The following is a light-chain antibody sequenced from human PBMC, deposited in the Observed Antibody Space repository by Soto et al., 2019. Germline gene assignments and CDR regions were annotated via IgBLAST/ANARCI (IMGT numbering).Light chain of an antibody. J-gene: IGLJ1*01. Sequence: QSALTQPASVSASPGQSITIPCTGTSSDVGSYNLVSWFQQHPGKVPKLLIYEGTKRPSGLSDRFSGPKSGTTASLTISGLQAEDEANYYCYSYAGENLYVFGTGTKVTVL. CDR3: YSYAGENLYV. CDR1: SSDVGSYNL. CDR2: EGT. V-gene: IGLV2-23*01.